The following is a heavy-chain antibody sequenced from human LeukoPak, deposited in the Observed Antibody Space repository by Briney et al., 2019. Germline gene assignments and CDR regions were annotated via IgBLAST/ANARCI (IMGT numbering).Heavy chain of an antibody. CDR2: INHSGST. CDR3: ARVRERSYFDYFDY. V-gene: IGHV4-34*01. D-gene: IGHD2-21*01. Sequence: PSETLSPTCAVYGGSFSGYYWSWIRQPPGKGLEWIGEINHSGSTNYNPSLESRVTISVDTSKNQFSLKLSSVTAADTAVYYCARVRERSYFDYFDYWGQGTLVTVSS. J-gene: IGHJ4*02. CDR1: GGSFSGYY.